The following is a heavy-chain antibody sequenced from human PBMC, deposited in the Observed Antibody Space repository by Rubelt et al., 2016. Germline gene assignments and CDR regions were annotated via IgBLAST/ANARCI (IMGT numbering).Heavy chain of an antibody. CDR2: IYWDDDK. V-gene: IGHV2-5*08. CDR3: AHRGSRNGNWDGGNFDY. CDR1: GGSFSGYS. J-gene: IGHJ4*02. Sequence: LVKPSETLSLTCAVYGGSFSGYSWTWIRQPPGKGLEWLAVIYWDDDKRYSPSLKTRLPITKHTHKNQVVLTMANMDPVDTGTYYCAHRGSRNGNWDGGNFDYWGQGALVTVSS. D-gene: IGHD1-1*01.